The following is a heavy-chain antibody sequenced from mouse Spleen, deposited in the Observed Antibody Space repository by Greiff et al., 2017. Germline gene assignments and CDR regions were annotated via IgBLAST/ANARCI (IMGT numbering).Heavy chain of an antibody. V-gene: IGHV2-5*01. J-gene: IGHJ4*01. Sequence: VKLQESGPRLVQPSQSLSITCPVSGFSFTSYGVHWVRQSPGKGPEWLGVIWRGGSTDYNAAFMSRLSITKDNSKSQVFFKMNSLQADDTAIYYCAKNGDLDPYAMDYWGQGTSVTVSS. CDR2: IWRGGST. CDR3: AKNGDLDPYAMDY. CDR1: GFSFTSYG.